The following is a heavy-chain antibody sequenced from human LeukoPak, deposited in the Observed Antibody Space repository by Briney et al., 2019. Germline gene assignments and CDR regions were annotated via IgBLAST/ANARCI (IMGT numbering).Heavy chain of an antibody. D-gene: IGHD3-22*01. J-gene: IGHJ1*01. CDR1: GGSISSYY. V-gene: IGHV4-59*01. CDR3: AASDSSGYAVH. Sequence: SETLSLTCTVSGGSISSYYWSWIRQPPGKGLEWIGYIYYSGSTNYNPSLKSRVTISVHTSKNQFSLKLRSVTAADTAVYYCAASDSSGYAVHWGQGTLVTVSS. CDR2: IYYSGST.